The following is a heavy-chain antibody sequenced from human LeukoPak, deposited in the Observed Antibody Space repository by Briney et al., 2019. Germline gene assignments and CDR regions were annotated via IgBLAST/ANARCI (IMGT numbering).Heavy chain of an antibody. V-gene: IGHV1-69*13. CDR2: IITIFGTA. Sequence: GASVKVSCKASGYTFTGYYMHWVRQAPGQGLEWMGGIITIFGTANYAQKFQGRVTITADESTSTAYMELSSLRSEDTAVYYCARAGGSGSYYMTDYYYYMDVWGKGTTVTISS. J-gene: IGHJ6*03. D-gene: IGHD3-10*01. CDR3: ARAGGSGSYYMTDYYYYMDV. CDR1: GYTFTGYY.